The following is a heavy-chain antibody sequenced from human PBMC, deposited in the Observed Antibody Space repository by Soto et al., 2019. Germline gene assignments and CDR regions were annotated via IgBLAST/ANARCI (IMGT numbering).Heavy chain of an antibody. CDR1: GASISGGNW. CDR3: AKIGVPDYFDY. CDR2: IWHSGST. Sequence: NPSETLSLTCAVSGASISGGNWWSWVRQPPEKGLEWIGEIWHSGSTNYNPSLRSRVTISVDKSKNQFSLKLSSVTAADTAVYYCAKIGVPDYFDYWGLGSLVTVSS. J-gene: IGHJ4*02. V-gene: IGHV4-4*02.